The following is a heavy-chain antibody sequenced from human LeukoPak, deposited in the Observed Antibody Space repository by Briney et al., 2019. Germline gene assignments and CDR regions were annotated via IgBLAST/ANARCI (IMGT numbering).Heavy chain of an antibody. CDR2: IYPRDGST. J-gene: IGHJ4*02. CDR3: ASGDYHDSSGYYPFDY. Sequence: ASVKVSCKASGYTFTSNYIHWVRQAPGQGLEWMGMIYPRDGSTSYAQKFQGRVTVTRDTSTSTVHMELSGLRSEDTAIYYCASGDYHDSSGYYPFDYWGQGTLVTVSS. CDR1: GYTFTSNY. D-gene: IGHD3-22*01. V-gene: IGHV1-46*01.